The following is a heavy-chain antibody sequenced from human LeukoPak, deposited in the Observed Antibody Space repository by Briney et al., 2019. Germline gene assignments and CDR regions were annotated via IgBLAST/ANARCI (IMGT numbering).Heavy chain of an antibody. V-gene: IGHV3-23*01. CDR1: GFTFSNAW. Sequence: GGSLRLSCAASGFTFSNAWMSWVRQAPGKGLEWVSAISGSGSSTYYADSVKGRFTISGDNSKNTLYLQMNSLRAEDTALYYCAKEVGYDSSGYDDFWGQGTLVTVSS. J-gene: IGHJ4*02. D-gene: IGHD3-22*01. CDR3: AKEVGYDSSGYDDF. CDR2: ISGSGSST.